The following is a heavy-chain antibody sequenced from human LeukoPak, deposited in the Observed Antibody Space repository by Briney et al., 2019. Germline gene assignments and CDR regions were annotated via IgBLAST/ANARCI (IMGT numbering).Heavy chain of an antibody. D-gene: IGHD2-15*01. V-gene: IGHV3-23*01. CDR2: ICANDGNT. CDR3: AKGSGSSCYSPCDY. Sequence: GGSPRLSCAASGFTFSSYAMSWVRQAPGKGLEWVSVICANDGNTYYADAVKGRFTISRDNSKDTLYLQMDSLRAEDTAVYYCAKGSGSSCYSPCDYWGQGILVTVSS. J-gene: IGHJ4*02. CDR1: GFTFSSYA.